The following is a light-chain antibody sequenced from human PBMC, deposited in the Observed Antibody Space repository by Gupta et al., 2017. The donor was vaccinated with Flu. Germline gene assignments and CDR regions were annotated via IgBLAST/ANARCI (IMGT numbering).Light chain of an antibody. J-gene: IGKJ3*01. V-gene: IGKV3-11*01. CDR2: DAS. CDR3: QQRSNWPPFT. CDR1: QSVSNY. Sequence: VTLSLSPGERATLSCRASQSVSNYLVWYQQKPGQAPRLLIYDASNRATGIPARFSGSGSGTDFTLTISSLEPEDFAVYYCQQRSNWPPFTFGPGTKVDIK.